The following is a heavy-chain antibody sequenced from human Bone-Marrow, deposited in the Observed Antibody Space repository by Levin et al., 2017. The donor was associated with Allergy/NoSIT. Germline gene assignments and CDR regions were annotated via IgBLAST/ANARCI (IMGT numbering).Heavy chain of an antibody. V-gene: IGHV3-23*01. CDR3: ARVTGTTKRWLLLSSWYFDV. D-gene: IGHD5-24*01. J-gene: IGHJ2*01. Sequence: GGSLRLSCAASGFTFNNYAMAWVRQAPGRGLEWVSTISANRAATYYAASVKGRSTISRDRSRNTLFLQVNRLRVEDPAVYYCARVTGTTKRWLLLSSWYFDVWGRGFLVTVSS. CDR2: ISANRAAT. CDR1: GFTFNNYA.